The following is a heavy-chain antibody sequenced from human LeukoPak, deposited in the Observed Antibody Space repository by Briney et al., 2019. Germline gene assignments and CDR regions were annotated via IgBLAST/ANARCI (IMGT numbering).Heavy chain of an antibody. CDR1: GLTFSSYG. V-gene: IGHV3-33*01. CDR3: ARGPNSSGWYGGGFDY. CDR2: IWYGGSNK. Sequence: GGSLRLSCAAYGLTFSSYGMHWVRQAPGKGLEWVAVIWYGGSNKYYADSVKGRFTISRDNSKNTLYLQMNSLRAEDTAVYYCARGPNSSGWYGGGFDYWGQGTLVTVSS. D-gene: IGHD6-19*01. J-gene: IGHJ4*02.